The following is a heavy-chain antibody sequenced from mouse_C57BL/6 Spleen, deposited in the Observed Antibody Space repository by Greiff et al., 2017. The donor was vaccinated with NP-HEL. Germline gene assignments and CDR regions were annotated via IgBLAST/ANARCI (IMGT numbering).Heavy chain of an antibody. CDR2: ISGGGGNT. CDR3: ARSYSNYVPHAMDY. D-gene: IGHD2-5*01. J-gene: IGHJ4*01. Sequence: EVQLVESGGGLVKPGGSLKLSCAASGFTFSSYTMSWVRQTPEKRLEWVATISGGGGNTYYPDSVKGRFTISRDNAKNTLYLQMSSLRSEDTALYYCARSYSNYVPHAMDYWGQGTSVTVSS. V-gene: IGHV5-9*01. CDR1: GFTFSSYT.